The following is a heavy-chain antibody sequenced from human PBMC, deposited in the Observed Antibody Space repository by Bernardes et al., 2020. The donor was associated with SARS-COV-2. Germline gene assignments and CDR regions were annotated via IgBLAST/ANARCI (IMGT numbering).Heavy chain of an antibody. Sequence: SLNLSCKGSGYSFTSYWIGWVRQMPGTGLEWMGIIYPGDSDTRYSPSFQGQVTISADKSISTAYLQWSSLKASDTAMYYCARDIVVVVAANSTASYYYYGMDVWGQGTTVTVSS. CDR1: GYSFTSYW. CDR2: IYPGDSDT. CDR3: ARDIVVVVAANSTASYYYYGMDV. V-gene: IGHV5-51*01. J-gene: IGHJ6*02. D-gene: IGHD2-15*01.